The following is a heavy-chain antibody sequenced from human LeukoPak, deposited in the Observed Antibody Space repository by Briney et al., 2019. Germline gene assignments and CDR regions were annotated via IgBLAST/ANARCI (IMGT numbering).Heavy chain of an antibody. J-gene: IGHJ6*02. Sequence: GGSLRLSCAASGFTFSSYGMHWVRQAPGKGLEWVAVIWYDGSNKYYADSVKGRFTISRDNSKNTLYLQMNSLRAEDTAVYYCARGIIIAVAGTHYGMDVWGQGTTVTVSS. CDR3: ARGIIIAVAGTHYGMDV. V-gene: IGHV3-33*08. CDR1: GFTFSSYG. CDR2: IWYDGSNK. D-gene: IGHD6-19*01.